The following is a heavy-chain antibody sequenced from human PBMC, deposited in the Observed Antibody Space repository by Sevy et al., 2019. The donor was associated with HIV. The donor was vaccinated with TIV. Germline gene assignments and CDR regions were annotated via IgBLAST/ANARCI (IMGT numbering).Heavy chain of an antibody. D-gene: IGHD4-17*01. CDR3: AKDRRYGVLGLFDY. Sequence: GGSLRLSCVVSGFTFSSYALSWVRQAPGKGLEWVSVISGSGDTTYYADSVKGRFTISRDNSKNTVYLQINSLRAEDTAVYYCAKDRRYGVLGLFDYWGQGTLVTVS. CDR1: GFTFSSYA. CDR2: ISGSGDTT. J-gene: IGHJ4*02. V-gene: IGHV3-23*01.